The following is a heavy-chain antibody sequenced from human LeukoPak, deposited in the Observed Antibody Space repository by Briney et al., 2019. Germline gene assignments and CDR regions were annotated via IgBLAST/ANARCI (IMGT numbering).Heavy chain of an antibody. Sequence: ASVKVSCKASGYTFTGYYMHWVRQAPGQGLEWMGWINPNSGGTNYAQKFQGRVTMTRNTSISTAYMELSSLRSEDTAVYYCARVGSGSYHYNWFDPWGQGTLVTVSS. J-gene: IGHJ5*02. V-gene: IGHV1-2*02. D-gene: IGHD3-10*01. CDR1: GYTFTGYY. CDR2: INPNSGGT. CDR3: ARVGSGSYHYNWFDP.